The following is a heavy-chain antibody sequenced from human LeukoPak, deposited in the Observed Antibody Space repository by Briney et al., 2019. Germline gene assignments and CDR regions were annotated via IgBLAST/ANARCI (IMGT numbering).Heavy chain of an antibody. Sequence: GGSLRLSCAASGFTISSYWMHWVRQPPGKGLVWVSRINSDGSSTAYADSVKGRFTISRDNAKNTLYLQMNSLRAEDTAVYYCATSSGGYNWFDPWGQGTLVTVSS. CDR1: GFTISSYW. V-gene: IGHV3-74*01. D-gene: IGHD3-10*01. CDR2: INSDGSST. J-gene: IGHJ5*02. CDR3: ATSSGGYNWFDP.